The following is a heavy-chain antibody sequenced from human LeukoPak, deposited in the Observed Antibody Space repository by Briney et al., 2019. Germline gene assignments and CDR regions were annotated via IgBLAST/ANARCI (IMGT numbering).Heavy chain of an antibody. J-gene: IGHJ5*02. Sequence: SETLSLTCTVSGGSISSCGYYWSWIRQPPGRGLEWIGYIYYSGSTNYNTSLKTRFTISVDTSKNQCSLKLSSVTAADTAVNYCARVGSSSWYVGGWFDPWGQGTLVTVSS. CDR1: GGSISSCGYY. CDR3: ARVGSSSWYVGGWFDP. CDR2: IYYSGST. D-gene: IGHD6-13*01. V-gene: IGHV4-61*08.